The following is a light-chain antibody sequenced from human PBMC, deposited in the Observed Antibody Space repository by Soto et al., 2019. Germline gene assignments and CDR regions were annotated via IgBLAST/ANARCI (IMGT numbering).Light chain of an antibody. CDR2: DAS. CDR3: QHYGGSPTIT. J-gene: IGKJ5*01. Sequence: DIVMTQSPDSLAVSLGERATLSCRTSQIVSTTYLAWYQQKPGRAPRLIIYDASTRATGIPDRFSGSWSGTDFTPTISRLEPQDFAVYYCQHYGGSPTITFGQGTRLEIK. CDR1: QIVSTTY. V-gene: IGKV3-20*01.